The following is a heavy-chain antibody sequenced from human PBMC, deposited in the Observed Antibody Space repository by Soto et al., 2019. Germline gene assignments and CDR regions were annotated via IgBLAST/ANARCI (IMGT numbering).Heavy chain of an antibody. CDR1: GDSVSSNIAA. J-gene: IGHJ4*02. CDR2: TYYRSKWYN. D-gene: IGHD2-2*01. Sequence: PSQTLSLTCAISGDSVSSNIAAWNWIRQSPSRGLEWLGRTYYRSKWYNDYALSVKGRITINPDTSKNQFSLQLSSVTPEDTAVYYCTRVPRYASSQGSDYWGQGTLVTVSS. V-gene: IGHV6-1*01. CDR3: TRVPRYASSQGSDY.